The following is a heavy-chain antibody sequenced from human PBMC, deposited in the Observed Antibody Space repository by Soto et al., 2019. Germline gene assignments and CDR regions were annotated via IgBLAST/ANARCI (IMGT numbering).Heavy chain of an antibody. D-gene: IGHD3-22*01. CDR2: INPAYGNT. Sequence: QVQLVQSGAEEKKPGASVRVSCTASGYTFSSNAIHWVRQAPGQRLESMGWINPAYGNTKYSQKLQGRLTITRDTSASTAYMELSSLKSEDTAVYYCARIVYDSSGYNRYFDYWGQGTLVTVSS. CDR1: GYTFSSNA. J-gene: IGHJ4*02. CDR3: ARIVYDSSGYNRYFDY. V-gene: IGHV1-3*05.